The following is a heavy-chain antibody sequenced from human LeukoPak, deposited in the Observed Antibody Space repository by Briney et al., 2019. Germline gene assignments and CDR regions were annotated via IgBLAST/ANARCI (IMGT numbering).Heavy chain of an antibody. Sequence: GGSLRLSCAAPGFTFSNYWMHWVRQAPGKGLEWVSRINERATIISYADSVKGRFTISRENARNTLYLQMNSLTAEDTAVYYCVRDLILVWTPGDDFDHWGQGTLVTVSS. CDR2: INERATII. CDR1: GFTFSNYW. J-gene: IGHJ4*02. V-gene: IGHV3-74*01. D-gene: IGHD3-16*01. CDR3: VRDLILVWTPGDDFDH.